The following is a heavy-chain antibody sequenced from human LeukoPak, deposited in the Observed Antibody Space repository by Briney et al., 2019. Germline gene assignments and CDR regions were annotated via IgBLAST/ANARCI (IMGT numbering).Heavy chain of an antibody. CDR1: GGSFSGYY. Sequence: PSETLSLTCAVYGGSFSGYYWSWIRQPPGNGLEWIGEINHSGSTNYNPSLKSGVTLSVHPSTHQFSLKLSSVPAAHPAVYYCAGEGSSWLNYDYWGQGTLVTVSS. V-gene: IGHV4-34*01. J-gene: IGHJ4*02. CDR2: INHSGST. CDR3: AGEGSSWLNYDY. D-gene: IGHD6-13*01.